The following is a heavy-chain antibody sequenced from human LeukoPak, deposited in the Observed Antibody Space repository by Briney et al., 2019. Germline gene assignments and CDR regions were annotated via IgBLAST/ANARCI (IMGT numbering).Heavy chain of an antibody. Sequence: SETLSLTCTVSGGTISSYCWSWIRQPPGKGLGCIGYIFYIGTTSYNPSLKSRVTISVDTSKSQCSMRLSSVTAADTAVYYCARLITGPDAFDIWGQGTMVTVSS. CDR3: ARLITGPDAFDI. J-gene: IGHJ3*02. D-gene: IGHD1-20*01. CDR2: IFYIGTT. CDR1: GGTISSYC. V-gene: IGHV4-59*08.